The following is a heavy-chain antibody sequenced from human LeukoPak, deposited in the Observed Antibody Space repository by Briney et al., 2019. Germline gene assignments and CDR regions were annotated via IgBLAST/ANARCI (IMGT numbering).Heavy chain of an antibody. J-gene: IGHJ4*02. CDR3: AKSPYYDFWSGNYFDY. CDR2: ISGSGGST. CDR1: GFTFSSYA. V-gene: IGHV3-23*01. D-gene: IGHD3-3*01. Sequence: GGSLRLSCAASGFTFSSYAMSWVRQAPGKGLEWVSAISGSGGSTYYADSVKGRFTIYRDNSKNTPYLQMNSLRAEDTAVYYCAKSPYYDFWSGNYFDYWGQGTLVTVSS.